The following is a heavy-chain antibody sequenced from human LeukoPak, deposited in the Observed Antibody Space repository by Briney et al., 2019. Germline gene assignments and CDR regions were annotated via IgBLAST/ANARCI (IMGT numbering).Heavy chain of an antibody. D-gene: IGHD2-8*01. Sequence: SETLSFTCAVYGGSFSGYYWSWIRQPPGKGLEWIGEINHSGSTNYNPSLKSRVTISVDTSKNHFSLKLSSVTAADTAVYYCARGKLVNGRNWFDPWGQGTLVTVSS. J-gene: IGHJ5*02. CDR2: INHSGST. CDR3: ARGKLVNGRNWFDP. CDR1: GGSFSGYY. V-gene: IGHV4-34*01.